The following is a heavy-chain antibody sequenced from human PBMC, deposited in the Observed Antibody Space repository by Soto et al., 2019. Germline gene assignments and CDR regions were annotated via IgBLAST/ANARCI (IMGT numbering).Heavy chain of an antibody. V-gene: IGHV1-8*01. CDR1: ADTFTIHD. J-gene: IGHJ5*01. CDR3: ARGSLRYFHWLLL. D-gene: IGHD3-9*01. CDR2: MNPHSGNT. Sequence: SVKVSGTPSADTFTIHDINWVRQGTGQGLEWMGWMNPHSGNTGYAKKFQGRFTMTRNTSISTAYMELSSLRSEDTAVYYCARGSLRYFHWLLLWAQATLVAAS.